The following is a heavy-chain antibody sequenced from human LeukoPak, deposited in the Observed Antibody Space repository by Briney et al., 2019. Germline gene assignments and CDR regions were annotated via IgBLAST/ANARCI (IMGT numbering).Heavy chain of an antibody. V-gene: IGHV4-34*01. CDR1: GGSFSGYY. Sequence: SETLSLTCAVYGGSFSGYYWSWIRQPPRKGLEWIGEINHSGSTNYNPSLKSRVTISVDTSKNQFSLKLSSVTAADTAVYYCARMSWLRNGDYWGQGTLVTVSS. CDR2: INHSGST. J-gene: IGHJ4*02. CDR3: ARMSWLRNGDY. D-gene: IGHD5-12*01.